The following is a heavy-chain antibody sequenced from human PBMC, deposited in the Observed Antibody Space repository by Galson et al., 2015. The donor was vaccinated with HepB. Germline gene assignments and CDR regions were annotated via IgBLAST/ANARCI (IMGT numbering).Heavy chain of an antibody. CDR2: FDPEDGVT. CDR1: GYTLTELS. V-gene: IGHV1-24*01. Sequence: SVKVSCKVSGYTLTELSMHWVRQAPGKGLEWMGGFDPEDGVTIYAQKFQGRVTMTEDRSTDTASMELSSLRSEDTAVYYCATGDDVVETGTLFDYWGQGTLVTVSS. D-gene: IGHD2-2*01. CDR3: ATGDDVVETGTLFDY. J-gene: IGHJ4*02.